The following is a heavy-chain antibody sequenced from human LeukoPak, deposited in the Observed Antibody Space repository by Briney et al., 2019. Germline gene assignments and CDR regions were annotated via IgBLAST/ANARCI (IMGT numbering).Heavy chain of an antibody. CDR3: AKDGARYLLTYYVDY. CDR1: GFTFIGYA. J-gene: IGHJ4*02. Sequence: PGRSLRLSCAASGFTFIGYAMHWVRQAPGKGLEWVAVISNDGSTKYYADSVKGRFTISRDNSKNTLNLQINSLRDEDTAVYYCAKDGARYLLTYYVDYWGQGTLVTVSS. CDR2: ISNDGSTK. D-gene: IGHD3-9*01. V-gene: IGHV3-30*18.